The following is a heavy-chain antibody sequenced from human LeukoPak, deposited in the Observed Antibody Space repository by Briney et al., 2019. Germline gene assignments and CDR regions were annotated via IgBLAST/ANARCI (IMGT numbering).Heavy chain of an antibody. D-gene: IGHD6-13*01. J-gene: IGHJ5*02. Sequence: ASVKVSCKVSGYTLTELSMHWVRQAPGKGLEWMGGFDPEDGETIYAQKFQGRVTMTEDTSTDTAYMELSSLRSEDTAVYYCATDPGEIAAATLLGDPWGQGTPVTVSS. CDR1: GYTLTELS. CDR3: ATDPGEIAAATLLGDP. CDR2: FDPEDGET. V-gene: IGHV1-24*01.